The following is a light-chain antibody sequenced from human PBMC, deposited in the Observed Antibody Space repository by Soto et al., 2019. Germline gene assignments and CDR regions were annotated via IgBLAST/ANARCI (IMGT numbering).Light chain of an antibody. CDR3: QQYNTYSRA. V-gene: IGKV1-5*01. Sequence: DIQMTQSPSTLSASVGDRVTITCRASQSIGSWLAWYQQKPGKAPKLLIYDVSSLESGVTSRFSGSGFGTEVSLPISSLQPDDFATYYCQQYNTYSRAFGQGTKVEI. CDR1: QSIGSW. CDR2: DVS. J-gene: IGKJ1*01.